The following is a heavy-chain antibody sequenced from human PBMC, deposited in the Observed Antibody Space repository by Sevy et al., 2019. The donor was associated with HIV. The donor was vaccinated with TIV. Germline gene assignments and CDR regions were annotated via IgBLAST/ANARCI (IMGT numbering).Heavy chain of an antibody. CDR3: ARDRRYYDSSGNYYYGMDV. V-gene: IGHV1-69*13. CDR2: IIPIFGTA. D-gene: IGHD3-22*01. Sequence: ASVKVSCKASGGTFSSYAISWVRQAPGQGLAWMGGIIPIFGTANYAQKFQGRVTITADESMSTAYMELSSLRSEDTAVYYCARDRRYYDSSGNYYYGMDVWGQGTTVTVSS. J-gene: IGHJ6*02. CDR1: GGTFSSYA.